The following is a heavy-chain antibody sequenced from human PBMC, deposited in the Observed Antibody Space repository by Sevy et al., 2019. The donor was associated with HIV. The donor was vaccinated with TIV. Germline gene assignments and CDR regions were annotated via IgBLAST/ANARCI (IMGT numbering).Heavy chain of an antibody. D-gene: IGHD3-16*01. V-gene: IGHV3-30*04. J-gene: IGHJ4*02. CDR3: ARDLPHLLPWELSRGSDF. CDR2: ISHDEIHK. CDR1: GFTFSNYA. Sequence: GGSLRLSCTAYGFTFSNYAVHWVRQAPGKGLEWVAIISHDEIHKDFADSVRGRLSISRELSKNTIYLQMNSLRPEETAVYYCARDLPHLLPWELSRGSDFWGQGTLVTVSS.